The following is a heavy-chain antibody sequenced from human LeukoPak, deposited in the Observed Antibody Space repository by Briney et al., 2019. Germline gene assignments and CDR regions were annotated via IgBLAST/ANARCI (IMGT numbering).Heavy chain of an antibody. CDR3: ARDYYDSSGYYYFDY. D-gene: IGHD3-22*01. J-gene: IGHJ4*02. V-gene: IGHV3-11*04. Sequence: LSLTCAFYGGSFSGYYSSWIRQAPGRGLEWVSYISSSGSTIYYADSVKGRFTISRDNAKNSLYLQMNSLRAEDTAVYYCARDYYDSSGYYYFDYWGQGTLVTVSS. CDR1: GGSFSGYY. CDR2: ISSSGSTI.